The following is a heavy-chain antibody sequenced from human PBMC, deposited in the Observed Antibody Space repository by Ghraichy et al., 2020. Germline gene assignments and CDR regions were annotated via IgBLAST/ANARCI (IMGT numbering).Heavy chain of an antibody. CDR3: ARGTPHIAVAGIDYYYGMDV. V-gene: IGHV1-2*04. CDR2: INPNSGGT. CDR1: GYTFTGYY. D-gene: IGHD6-19*01. Sequence: ASVKVSCKASGYTFTGYYMHWVRQAPGQGLEWMGWINPNSGGTNYAQKFQGWVTMTRDTSISTAYMELSRLRSDDTAVYYCARGTPHIAVAGIDYYYGMDVWGQGTTVTVSS. J-gene: IGHJ6*02.